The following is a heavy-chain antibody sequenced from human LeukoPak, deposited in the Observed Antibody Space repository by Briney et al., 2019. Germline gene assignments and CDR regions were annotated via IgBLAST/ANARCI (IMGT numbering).Heavy chain of an antibody. CDR2: IKQDGSEK. D-gene: IGHD3-10*01. Sequence: PGGSLRLSCAASGFTFSSYWMSWVRQAPGKGLEWAANIKQDGSEKYYVDSVKGRFTISRDNAKNSLYLQMNSLRAEDTAVYYCARVWAEDYYYYYGMDVWGQGTTVTVSS. V-gene: IGHV3-7*01. J-gene: IGHJ6*02. CDR3: ARVWAEDYYYYYGMDV. CDR1: GFTFSSYW.